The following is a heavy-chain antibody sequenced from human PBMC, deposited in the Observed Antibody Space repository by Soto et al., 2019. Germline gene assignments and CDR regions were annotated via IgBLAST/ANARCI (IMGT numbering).Heavy chain of an antibody. V-gene: IGHV1-69*13. Sequence: SVKVSCKASGGTFSSYAISWVRQAPGQGLEWMGGIIPIFGTANYAQKFQGRVTITADESTSTAYMELSSLRSEDTAVYYCGRSSGPADIVLVPAAITLDWFDPWGQGTLVTVSS. J-gene: IGHJ5*02. CDR1: GGTFSSYA. CDR2: IIPIFGTA. CDR3: GRSSGPADIVLVPAAITLDWFDP. D-gene: IGHD2-2*01.